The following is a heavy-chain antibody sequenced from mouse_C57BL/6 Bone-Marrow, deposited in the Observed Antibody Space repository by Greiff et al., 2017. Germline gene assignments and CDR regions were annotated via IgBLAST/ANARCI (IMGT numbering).Heavy chain of an antibody. CDR1: GFTFSSYG. Sequence: EVKLVESGRDLVKPGGSLKLSCAASGFTFSSYGMSWVRQTPDKRLEWVATISSGGSSTYYPDSVKGRFTISSDNAKNYLYLQMGSLKSEDTAMYYCARHSYYGSSSWFAYWGQRTLVNGSA. J-gene: IGHJ3*01. CDR2: ISSGGSST. CDR3: ARHSYYGSSSWFAY. V-gene: IGHV5-6*01. D-gene: IGHD1-1*01.